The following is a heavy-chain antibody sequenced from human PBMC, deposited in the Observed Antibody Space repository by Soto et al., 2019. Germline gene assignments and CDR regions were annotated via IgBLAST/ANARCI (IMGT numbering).Heavy chain of an antibody. V-gene: IGHV4-31*03. CDR2: IYYSGST. Sequence: QVQLQESGPGLVKPSQTLSLTCTVSGGSISSGGYYWSWIRQHPGKGLEWIGYIYYSGSTYYNPSLKGRVTISVDTSKNQFSLKLSSVTAADTAVYYCARDSPRTYSGSYYGYYFDYWGQGTLVTVSS. J-gene: IGHJ4*02. CDR1: GGSISSGGYY. CDR3: ARDSPRTYSGSYYGYYFDY. D-gene: IGHD1-26*01.